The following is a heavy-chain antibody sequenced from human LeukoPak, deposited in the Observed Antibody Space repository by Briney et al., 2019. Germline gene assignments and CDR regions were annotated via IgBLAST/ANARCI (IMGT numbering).Heavy chain of an antibody. Sequence: PSETLSLTCAVYGGSFSGYYWSWIRQPPGKGLEWIGEINHSGSTNYNPSLKSRVTISVDTSKNRFSLKLSSVTAADTAVYYCARVPRSGSYSSYWGQGTLVTVSS. D-gene: IGHD1-26*01. CDR1: GGSFSGYY. V-gene: IGHV4-34*01. CDR3: ARVPRSGSYSSY. CDR2: INHSGST. J-gene: IGHJ4*02.